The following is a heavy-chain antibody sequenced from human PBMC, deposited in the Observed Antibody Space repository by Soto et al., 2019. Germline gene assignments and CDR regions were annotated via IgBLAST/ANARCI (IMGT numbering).Heavy chain of an antibody. V-gene: IGHV1-69*11. D-gene: IGHD2-15*01. J-gene: IGHJ4*02. Sequence: GASVKVSCKASGNTLSSYAFTWLRQAPGKGFELMGTIIPILRTTEYEQKFQGRVTITADESTTTVYMELSGLTSGDTGIYFCARGYQPILHFDFWGQGTLVTVSS. CDR2: IIPILRTT. CDR3: ARGYQPILHFDF. CDR1: GNTLSSYA.